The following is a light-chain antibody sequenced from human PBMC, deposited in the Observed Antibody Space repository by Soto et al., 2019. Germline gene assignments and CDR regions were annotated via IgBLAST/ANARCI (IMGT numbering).Light chain of an antibody. Sequence: EIVLTQSPATLSLSPRDRANLSCGASQSINSNYLAWYQQKPGLAPRLVIYDTSRRAPGIPDRLTGSGSGTDFALTISRLDPEDSAIYYCQQYGSSPTFGQGTRLEIK. V-gene: IGKV3D-20*01. CDR3: QQYGSSPT. CDR2: DTS. CDR1: QSINSNY. J-gene: IGKJ5*01.